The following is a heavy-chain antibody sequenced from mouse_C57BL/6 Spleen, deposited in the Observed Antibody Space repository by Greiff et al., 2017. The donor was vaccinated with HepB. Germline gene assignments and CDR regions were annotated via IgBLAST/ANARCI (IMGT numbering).Heavy chain of an antibody. CDR2: IYPGDGDT. D-gene: IGHD1-1*01. V-gene: IGHV1-82*01. J-gene: IGHJ2*01. CDR1: GYAFSSSW. Sequence: QVQLKESGPELVKPGASVKISCKASGYAFSSSWMNWVKQRPGKGLEWIGRIYPGDGDTNYNGKFKGKATLTADKSSSTAYMQLSSLTSEDSAVYFCASLPYYYGSSSFDYWGQGTTLTVSS. CDR3: ASLPYYYGSSSFDY.